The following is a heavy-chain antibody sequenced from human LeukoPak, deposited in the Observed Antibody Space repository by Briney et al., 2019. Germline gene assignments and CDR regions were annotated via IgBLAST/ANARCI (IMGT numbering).Heavy chain of an antibody. V-gene: IGHV3-33*01. CDR3: AREGGYYDSSGYYPIDY. J-gene: IGHJ4*02. CDR2: IWYDGSNN. CDR1: GFTFSSYG. Sequence: GRSLRLSCAASGFTFSSYGMHWVRQAPGKGLEGVAVIWYDGSNNYYADSVKGRFTISRDNSKNTLYLQMNSLRAEDTAVYYCAREGGYYDSSGYYPIDYWGQGTLVTVSS. D-gene: IGHD3-22*01.